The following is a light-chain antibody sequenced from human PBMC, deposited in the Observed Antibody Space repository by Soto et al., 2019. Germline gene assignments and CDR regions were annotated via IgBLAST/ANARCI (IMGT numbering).Light chain of an antibody. V-gene: IGLV1-44*01. CDR1: SSNIGSNT. Sequence: QCVLTQPPSASGTPGQRVTISCSGSSSNIGSNTVNWYQQLPGTAPKLLIYSNNQRPSGVPDRFSGSKSGTSASLAISGLQSEDEADYYCAAWDDSLNGPVVFGGGTKLTVL. J-gene: IGLJ2*01. CDR2: SNN. CDR3: AAWDDSLNGPVV.